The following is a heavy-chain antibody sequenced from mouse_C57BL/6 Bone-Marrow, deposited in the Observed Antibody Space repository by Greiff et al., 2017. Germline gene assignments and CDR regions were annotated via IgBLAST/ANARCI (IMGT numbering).Heavy chain of an antibody. D-gene: IGHD2-5*01. CDR2: INPSSGYT. CDR3: ARISNYFYYAMDY. Sequence: QVQLKESGAELAKPGASVKLSCKASGYTFTSYWMHWVKQRPGQGLEWIGYINPSSGYTKYNQKFKDKATLTADKSSSTAYMQLSSLTYEESAVYYCARISNYFYYAMDYWGQGTSVTVSS. V-gene: IGHV1-7*01. CDR1: GYTFTSYW. J-gene: IGHJ4*01.